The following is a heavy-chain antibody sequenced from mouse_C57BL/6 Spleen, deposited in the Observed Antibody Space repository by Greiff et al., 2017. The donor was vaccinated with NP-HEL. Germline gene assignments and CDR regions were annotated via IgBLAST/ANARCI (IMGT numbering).Heavy chain of an antibody. CDR1: GFTFSSYA. CDR3: ARGGSSSHFDV. Sequence: EVQLQESGGGLVKPGGSLKLSCAASGFTFSSYAMSWVRQTPEKRLEWVATISDGGSYTYYPDNVKGRFTISRDNAKNNLYLQMSHLKSEDTAMYYCARGGSSSHFDVWGTGTTVTVSS. V-gene: IGHV5-4*01. J-gene: IGHJ1*03. D-gene: IGHD1-1*01. CDR2: ISDGGSYT.